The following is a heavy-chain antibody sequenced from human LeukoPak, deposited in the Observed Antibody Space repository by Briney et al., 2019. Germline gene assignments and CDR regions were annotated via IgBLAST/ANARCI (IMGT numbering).Heavy chain of an antibody. Sequence: SETLSLTCTVSGGSISSYYWSWIRQPPGKGLEWIGYIYYSGSTNYNPSPKSRVTISVDTSKNQFSLKLSSVTAADTAVYYCARADYGGNSGYYFDYWGQGTLVTVSS. V-gene: IGHV4-59*08. CDR2: IYYSGST. J-gene: IGHJ4*02. CDR1: GGSISSYY. D-gene: IGHD4-23*01. CDR3: ARADYGGNSGYYFDY.